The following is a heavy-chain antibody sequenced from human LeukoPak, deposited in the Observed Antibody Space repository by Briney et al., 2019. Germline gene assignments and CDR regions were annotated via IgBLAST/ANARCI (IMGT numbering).Heavy chain of an antibody. CDR1: EFTFSSFW. CDR2: IKEDGSEK. J-gene: IGHJ4*02. Sequence: GGSLRLSCAASEFTFSSFWMSWVRQAPGKGLEWVANIKEDGSEKYYVDSVKGRFTISRDNARNSLFLQMNSLRTEDTAVYYCARDYSPNWGLVYWGQGTLVAVSS. V-gene: IGHV3-7*01. CDR3: ARDYSPNWGLVY. D-gene: IGHD7-27*01.